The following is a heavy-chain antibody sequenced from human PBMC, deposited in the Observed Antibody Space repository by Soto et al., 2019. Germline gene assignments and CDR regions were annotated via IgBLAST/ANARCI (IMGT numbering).Heavy chain of an antibody. CDR2: IDSDDGTT. V-gene: IGHV3-11*01. D-gene: IGHD3-3*01. J-gene: IGHJ4*02. CDR3: VMPYYTSSWFPFDR. Sequence: GGSLRLSCTASGFDFGDYYMSWIRQAPGKGLEWVSYIDSDDGTTYYTDSVKGRFTISRDNAKNSLYLQMNSLRVEDTALYYCVMPYYTSSWFPFDRWGQGTLVTVSS. CDR1: GFDFGDYY.